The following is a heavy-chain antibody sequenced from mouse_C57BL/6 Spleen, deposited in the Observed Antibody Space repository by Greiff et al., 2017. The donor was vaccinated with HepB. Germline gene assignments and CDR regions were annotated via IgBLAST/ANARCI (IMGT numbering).Heavy chain of an antibody. J-gene: IGHJ2*01. Sequence: EVMLVESGGDLVKPGGSLKLSCAASGFTFSSYGMSWVRQTPDKRLEWVATISSGGSYTYYPDSVKGRFTISRDNAKNTLYLQMSSLKSEDTAMYYCARETMITTYFDYWGQGTTLTVSS. D-gene: IGHD2-4*01. CDR1: GFTFSSYG. CDR3: ARETMITTYFDY. CDR2: ISSGGSYT. V-gene: IGHV5-6*01.